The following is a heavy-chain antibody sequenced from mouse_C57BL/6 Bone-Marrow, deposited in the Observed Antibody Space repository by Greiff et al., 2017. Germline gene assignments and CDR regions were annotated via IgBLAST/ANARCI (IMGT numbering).Heavy chain of an antibody. CDR2: IRSKSSNHAT. CDR1: GFTFNTYA. Sequence: EVKLVESGGGLVQPKGSLKLSCAASGFTFNTYAMHWVRQAPGKGLVSVARIRSKSSNHATYYADSVKERFTISRDDSQSMLYLQMNNLRTEDTAMYDCVREDYGSRNWYFDVWGTGTTVTVSS. V-gene: IGHV10-3*01. D-gene: IGHD1-1*01. J-gene: IGHJ1*03. CDR3: VREDYGSRNWYFDV.